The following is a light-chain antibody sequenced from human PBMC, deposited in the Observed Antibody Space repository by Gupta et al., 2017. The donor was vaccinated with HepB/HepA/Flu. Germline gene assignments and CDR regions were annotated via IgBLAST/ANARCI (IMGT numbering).Light chain of an antibody. Sequence: AIQMTQAPSSLSASVGDRVTITCRASQDIKNDLGWYQQKPGKVPKLLIYAACNLQTGVPSRFSGSGSGTDFTLTISSLQPEDFATYYCRQDDRSPRTFGQGTKVDI. CDR3: RQDDRSPRT. J-gene: IGKJ1*01. V-gene: IGKV1-6*01. CDR2: AAC. CDR1: QDIKND.